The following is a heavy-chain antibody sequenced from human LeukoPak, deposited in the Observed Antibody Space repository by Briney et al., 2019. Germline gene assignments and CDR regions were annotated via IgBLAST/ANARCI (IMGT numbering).Heavy chain of an antibody. CDR3: TRWGIAVAGQRGFDY. CDR2: TSSTGRTL. D-gene: IGHD6-19*01. Sequence: PGGSLRLSCAASGLTLSNHDMNWVPQAPRKRLEWVAYTSSTGRTLYYADSVKGRITTSRDNAKNSLYLQMNSLRVEDTAVYYCTRWGIAVAGQRGFDYWGQGALVTVSS. V-gene: IGHV3-48*03. CDR1: GLTLSNHD. J-gene: IGHJ4*02.